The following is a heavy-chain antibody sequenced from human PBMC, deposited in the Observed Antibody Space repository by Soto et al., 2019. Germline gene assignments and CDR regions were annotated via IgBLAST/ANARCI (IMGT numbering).Heavy chain of an antibody. Sequence: QIPLKESGPTLVKPTETLTLTCTFSGFSITTDGVAVGWIRQPPGKAPEWLGIIFWDDDKRYNPSLKTRVTISKDTSKNQVVFIMTNVDPMDAGTYYCVHSAMITTGTGRPFDIWGQGTMVTVSS. V-gene: IGHV2-5*02. J-gene: IGHJ3*02. CDR2: IFWDDDK. CDR1: GFSITTDGVA. D-gene: IGHD2-8*02. CDR3: VHSAMITTGTGRPFDI.